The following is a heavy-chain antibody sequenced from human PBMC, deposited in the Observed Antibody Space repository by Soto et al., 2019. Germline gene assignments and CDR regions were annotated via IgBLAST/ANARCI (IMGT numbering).Heavy chain of an antibody. D-gene: IGHD3-3*01. CDR2: ISYDGSNK. J-gene: IGHJ4*02. CDR3: AKGDDFWSGYPLDY. V-gene: IGHV3-30*18. Sequence: QVQLVESGGGVVQPGRSLRLSCAASGFTFSSYGMHWVRQAPGKGLEWVAVISYDGSNKYYPDSVKGRFTISRDNSKNTLYLQMNSLRAEDTAVYYCAKGDDFWSGYPLDYWGQGTLVTVSS. CDR1: GFTFSSYG.